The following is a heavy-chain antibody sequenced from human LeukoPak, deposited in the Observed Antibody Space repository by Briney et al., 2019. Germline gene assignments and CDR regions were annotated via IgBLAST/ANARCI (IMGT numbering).Heavy chain of an antibody. V-gene: IGHV3-23*01. CDR2: VSTSGGAT. CDR3: AKTNGLVDAFDI. Sequence: PGGSLRLSCAASGFHFSSYAMSWVRQTPGKGLDWVSIVSTSGGATYNADSVKGRFTISRDNSKNTLYLQMNSLRAEDTAIYHCAKTNGLVDAFDIWGQGTVVTVSS. J-gene: IGHJ3*02. D-gene: IGHD6-19*01. CDR1: GFHFSSYA.